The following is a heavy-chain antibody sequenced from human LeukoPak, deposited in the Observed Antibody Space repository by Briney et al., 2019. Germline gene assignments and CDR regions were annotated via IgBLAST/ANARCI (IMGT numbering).Heavy chain of an antibody. Sequence: GRSLRLSCAASGFTFSSYAMHWVRQAPGKGLEWVAVISHDGSNKYYADSVKGRFNISRDNSSDTVFLQMNSLRAEDTAVYYCARVFRSGDLFVSDSWGQGTLVTVSS. J-gene: IGHJ4*02. CDR2: ISHDGSNK. CDR3: ARVFRSGDLFVSDS. D-gene: IGHD2-21*02. CDR1: GFTFSSYA. V-gene: IGHV3-30*04.